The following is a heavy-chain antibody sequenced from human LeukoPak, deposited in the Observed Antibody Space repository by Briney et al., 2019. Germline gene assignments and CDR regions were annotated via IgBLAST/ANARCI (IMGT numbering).Heavy chain of an antibody. J-gene: IGHJ4*01. CDR1: GFTFSRYW. Sequence: GGSLRLSCAASGFTFSRYWIHWVRQAPGKGLVWVSRINPDGSTTTYADSVKGRFTISRDNAKNTLYLQMSSLRAEDTAVYYCARSAFYDRSGYYHDYWGQGTLVTVSS. CDR3: ARSAFYDRSGYYHDY. D-gene: IGHD3-22*01. CDR2: INPDGSTT. V-gene: IGHV3-74*01.